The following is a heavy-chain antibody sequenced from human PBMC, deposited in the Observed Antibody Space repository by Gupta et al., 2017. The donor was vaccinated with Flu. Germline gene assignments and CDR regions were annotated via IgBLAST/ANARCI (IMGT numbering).Heavy chain of an antibody. Sequence: QVQLVESGGGVVQPGRSLRLACAASGFTFSSYGMHWVRQAPGKGLEWVAVISYDGSNKHYADSVKGRFTISRDNSKNTLYLQMNSLRAEDTAVYYCAKVGVHHAGAFDIWVQGTMVTVSS. D-gene: IGHD1-1*01. J-gene: IGHJ3*02. V-gene: IGHV3-30*18. CDR1: GFTFSSYG. CDR3: AKVGVHHAGAFDI. CDR2: ISYDGSNK.